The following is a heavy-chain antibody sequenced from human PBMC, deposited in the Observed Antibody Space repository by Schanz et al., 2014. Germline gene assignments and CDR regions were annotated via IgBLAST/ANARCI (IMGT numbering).Heavy chain of an antibody. J-gene: IGHJ4*02. CDR1: GFTFSNYG. CDR2: ISSTSRAT. D-gene: IGHD3-3*01. V-gene: IGHV3-48*01. Sequence: VQLVESGGDLVKPGGSLRLSCEASGFTFSNYGMNWVRQAPGKGLEWISYISSTSRATYYADSVKGRFTISRDNAKNTVNLQMNSLRAEDTAVYYCARGVRIDYWGQGTLXTVSS. CDR3: ARGVRIDY.